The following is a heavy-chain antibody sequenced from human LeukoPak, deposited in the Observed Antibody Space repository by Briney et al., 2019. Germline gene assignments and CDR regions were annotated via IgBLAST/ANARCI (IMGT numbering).Heavy chain of an antibody. D-gene: IGHD5-12*01. J-gene: IGHJ4*02. V-gene: IGHV4-59*06. Sequence: SETLSLTCTVSGGSISSYYWSWIRQPAGKGLEWIGYIYYSGSTYYNPSLKSRVTISVDTSKNQFSLKLSSVTAADTAVYYCARGSSAMATISFDYWGQGTLVTVSS. CDR2: IYYSGST. CDR1: GGSISSYY. CDR3: ARGSSAMATISFDY.